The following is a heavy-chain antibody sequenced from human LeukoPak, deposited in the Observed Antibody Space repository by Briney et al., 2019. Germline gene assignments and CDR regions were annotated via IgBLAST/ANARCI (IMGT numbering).Heavy chain of an antibody. CDR3: ARGGTYYDYVWGSYRHHYFDY. J-gene: IGHJ4*02. CDR1: GGSFSGYY. Sequence: SETLSLTCAVYGGSFSGYYWSWIRQPPGKGLDWIGAINHSGSTNYNPSLKSRVTISVDTSKDQFSLKLSSVTAADTAVYYCARGGTYYDYVWGSYRHHYFDYWGQGTLVTVSS. V-gene: IGHV4-34*01. D-gene: IGHD3-16*02. CDR2: INHSGST.